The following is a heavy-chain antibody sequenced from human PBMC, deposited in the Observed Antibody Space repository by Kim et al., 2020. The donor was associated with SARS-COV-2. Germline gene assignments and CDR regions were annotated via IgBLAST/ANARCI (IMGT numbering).Heavy chain of an antibody. V-gene: IGHV3-30*02. J-gene: IGHJ2*01. Sequence: VKGRFTISRDNSKNTLYLQMNSLRAEDTAVYYCAKVLRYFDWTRDWYFDLWGRGTLVTVSS. CDR3: AKVLRYFDWTRDWYFDL. D-gene: IGHD3-9*01.